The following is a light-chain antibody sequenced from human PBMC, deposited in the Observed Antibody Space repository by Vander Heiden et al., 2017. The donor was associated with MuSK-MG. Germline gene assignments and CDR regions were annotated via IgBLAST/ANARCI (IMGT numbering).Light chain of an antibody. CDR1: TGAVPSGHS. CDR3: SPSYRGAGIVV. CDR2: DKS. Sequence: AVVPQEPSLTVSPGGPVTLTCGSSTGAVPSGHSPYWVQHKPGQAPRKLIYDKSNKNAGTPARFSGAPSGGKAALTRTGAEAEEGADYYCSPSYRGAGIVVFGGGTKLTVL. J-gene: IGLJ2*01. V-gene: IGLV7-46*01.